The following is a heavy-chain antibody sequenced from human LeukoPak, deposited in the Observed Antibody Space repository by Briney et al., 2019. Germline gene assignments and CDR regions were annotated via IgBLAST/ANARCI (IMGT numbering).Heavy chain of an antibody. J-gene: IGHJ6*03. V-gene: IGHV1-8*01. CDR2: MNPNSGNT. CDR1: GCSFTSYD. Sequence: ASVKVSCKASGCSFTSYDINWVRQATGQGLEGMGWMNPNSGNTGYAQKFQGRVTMTKNTSITTAYMELSSLRSEESAVYYCARALSWTTDSYYYMDVWGKGTTATVS. CDR3: ARALSWTTDSYYYMDV. D-gene: IGHD3/OR15-3a*01.